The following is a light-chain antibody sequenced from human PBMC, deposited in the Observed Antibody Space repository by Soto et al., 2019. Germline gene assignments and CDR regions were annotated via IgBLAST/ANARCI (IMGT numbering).Light chain of an antibody. CDR3: MQTRHLPLS. V-gene: IGKV2D-29*01. CDR1: QSLLYTDGKTY. J-gene: IGKJ4*01. CDR2: EVS. Sequence: TQTPVSLSATPGQPASISCKSTQSLLYTDGKTYLSWYLQRPGQPPQILIHEVSNRLSGVPDRFTGTGSDTDFTLTISRVEPEDAGIFYCMQTRHLPLSSGGGTRVDIK.